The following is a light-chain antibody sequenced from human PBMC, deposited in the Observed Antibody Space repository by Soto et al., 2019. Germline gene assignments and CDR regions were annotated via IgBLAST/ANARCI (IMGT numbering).Light chain of an antibody. CDR1: SSDIGSNNY. CDR2: DVS. CDR3: SSYTTTTRL. V-gene: IGLV2-14*01. J-gene: IGLJ3*02. Sequence: QSALTQPASVSGSPGQSITISCTGTSSDIGSNNYVSWFQQHPGKAPTLIIYDVSNRPSGVSTHFSGSKSGNTASLTISGLLHEDEAEYYCSSYTTTTRLFGGGTKLTVL.